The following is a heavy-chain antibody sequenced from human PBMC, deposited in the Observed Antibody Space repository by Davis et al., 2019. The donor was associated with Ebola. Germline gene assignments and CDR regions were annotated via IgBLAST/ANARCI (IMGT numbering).Heavy chain of an antibody. CDR1: GFTFSSYS. CDR3: ARADGYQILSSRY. Sequence: GESLKISCAASGFTFSSYSMNWVRQAPGKGLEWVSYISSSSSTIYYADSVKGRFTISRDNAKNSLYLQMNSLSDEDTAVYYCARADGYQILSSRYWGQGTLVTVSS. CDR2: ISSSSSTI. V-gene: IGHV3-48*02. D-gene: IGHD5-24*01. J-gene: IGHJ4*02.